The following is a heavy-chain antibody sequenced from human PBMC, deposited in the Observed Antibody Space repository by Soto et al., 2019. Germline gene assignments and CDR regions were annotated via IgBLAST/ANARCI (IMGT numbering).Heavy chain of an antibody. V-gene: IGHV4-34*03. Sequence: SETLSLTCAVYGGSFGAYSWTWIRQTPGKGLEWIGEINYSGTTYYNPSLEGRATISVDTSKNQFSLKVSSVTAADTAVYYCTSTNYDSSAPSDYSGQGTLVTVSS. J-gene: IGHJ4*02. CDR2: INYSGTT. CDR3: TSTNYDSSAPSDY. CDR1: GGSFGAYS. D-gene: IGHD3-22*01.